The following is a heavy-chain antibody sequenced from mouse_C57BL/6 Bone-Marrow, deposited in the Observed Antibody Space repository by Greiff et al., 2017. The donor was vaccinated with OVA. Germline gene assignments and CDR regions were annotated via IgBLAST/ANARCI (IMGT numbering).Heavy chain of an antibody. J-gene: IGHJ2*01. V-gene: IGHV1-82*01. CDR2: IYPGDGDT. D-gene: IGHD1-1*01. CDR1: GYAFSSSW. Sequence: QVQLQQSGPELVKPGASVKISCKASGYAFSSSWMNWVQQRPGKGLEWIGRIYPGDGDTNYNGKFKGKATLTADKSSSTAYMQLSSLTSEDSAVYLCARALFSTTVVATEYFDYWGQGTTLTVSS. CDR3: ARALFSTTVVATEYFDY.